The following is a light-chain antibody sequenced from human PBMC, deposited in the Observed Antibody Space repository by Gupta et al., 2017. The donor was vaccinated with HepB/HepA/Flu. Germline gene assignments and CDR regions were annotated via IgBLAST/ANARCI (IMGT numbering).Light chain of an antibody. Sequence: EIVLTQSPATLSVSPGASATLSCRASQTVSSYLAWYQHNPVKAPRLLIDDSSNSATGTPAQLNRSGSGTDFTRTIISLEPEHLAAYYCRCPGNLQLFGAGTKLE. CDR2: DSS. V-gene: IGKV3-11*01. CDR1: QTVSSY. J-gene: IGKJ4*01. CDR3: RCPGNLQL.